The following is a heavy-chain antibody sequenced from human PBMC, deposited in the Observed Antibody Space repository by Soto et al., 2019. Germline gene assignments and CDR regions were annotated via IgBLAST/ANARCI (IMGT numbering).Heavy chain of an antibody. CDR1: GGTFSSYA. D-gene: IGHD6-6*01. J-gene: IGHJ6*02. V-gene: IGHV1-69*01. Sequence: QVQLVQSGAEVKKPGASVKVSCKAAGGTFSSYAISWVRQAPGQGLEWLEGSIPIFGTATYAQKSQGRVTIPADESTSTAYMELSSLRSEDTAVYYCARRHLVRVLAYHYGMDVWGQGTTVTVSS. CDR2: SIPIFGTA. CDR3: ARRHLVRVLAYHYGMDV.